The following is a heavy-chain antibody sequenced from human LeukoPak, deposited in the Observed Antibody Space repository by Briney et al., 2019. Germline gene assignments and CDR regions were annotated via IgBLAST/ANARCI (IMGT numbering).Heavy chain of an antibody. CDR2: IIPIFGTA. Sequence: SVKVSCKASGGTFSSYAISWVRQAPGQGLEWMGGIIPIFGTANCAQKFQGRVTITADESTSTAYMELSSLRAEDTAVYYCAKDRYYDFWSGLFDHWGQGTLVTVSS. D-gene: IGHD3-3*01. CDR1: GGTFSSYA. V-gene: IGHV1-69*13. J-gene: IGHJ4*02. CDR3: AKDRYYDFWSGLFDH.